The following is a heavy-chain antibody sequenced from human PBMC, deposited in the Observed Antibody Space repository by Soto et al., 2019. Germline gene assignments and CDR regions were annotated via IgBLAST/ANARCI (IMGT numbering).Heavy chain of an antibody. Sequence: SETMSLTCTVSSAPVSSSTYTWGWIRKPPGKGLEWIGSIYYSGSTYYNPSLNSRVTVSVDTSKNQFSLKVTSVTAADTAVYYCARAAPRYCSGGSCYSGRDSWGQGTLVTVSS. CDR2: IYYSGST. CDR1: SAPVSSSTYT. D-gene: IGHD2-15*01. V-gene: IGHV4-39*01. J-gene: IGHJ4*02. CDR3: ARAAPRYCSGGSCYSGRDS.